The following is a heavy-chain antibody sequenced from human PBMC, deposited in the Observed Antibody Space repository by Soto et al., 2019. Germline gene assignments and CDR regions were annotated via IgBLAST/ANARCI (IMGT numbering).Heavy chain of an antibody. Sequence: PGGSLRLSCGASGFTFTNYWMSWVRQAPGKGLEWVANIKQDGSEKYYVDSVKGRFTISRDNTKNSLYLQMNSLRPEDTAVYYCARRFCSGGPLSDAFAVWGQGIMVTVSS. CDR2: IKQDGSEK. CDR3: ARRFCSGGPLSDAFAV. J-gene: IGHJ3*01. CDR1: GFTFTNYW. V-gene: IGHV3-7*01. D-gene: IGHD2-15*01.